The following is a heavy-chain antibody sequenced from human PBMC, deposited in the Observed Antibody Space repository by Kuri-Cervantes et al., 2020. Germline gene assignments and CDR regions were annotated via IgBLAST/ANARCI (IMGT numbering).Heavy chain of an antibody. V-gene: IGHV3-30*03. Sequence: GESLKISCAASGFTFSSYGMHWVRQAPGKGLEWVAVISYDGSNKYYADSVKGRFTISRDNSKNTLYLQMNSLRAEDTAVYYCARDGPNGRYYYYYYGMDVWGQGTTVTVSS. CDR2: ISYDGSNK. CDR1: GFTFSSYG. D-gene: IGHD2-8*01. CDR3: ARDGPNGRYYYYYYGMDV. J-gene: IGHJ6*02.